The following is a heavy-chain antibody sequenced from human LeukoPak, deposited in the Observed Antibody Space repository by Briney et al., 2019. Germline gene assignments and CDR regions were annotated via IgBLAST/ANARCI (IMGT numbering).Heavy chain of an antibody. CDR3: AMIEQVVSNVEGGY. J-gene: IGHJ4*02. D-gene: IGHD6-6*01. CDR2: IKQDGSMK. Sequence: GGSLRLSCAASGFGFSNYWMSWVRQAPGKGLEWVANIKQDGSMKGYVDSVKGRFTISRDNAKNSLYLQMNSLRADDTAVYFCAMIEQVVSNVEGGYWGQGTLVTVSS. V-gene: IGHV3-7*01. CDR1: GFGFSNYW.